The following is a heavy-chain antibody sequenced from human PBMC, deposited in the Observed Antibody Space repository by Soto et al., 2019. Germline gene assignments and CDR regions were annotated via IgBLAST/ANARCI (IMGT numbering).Heavy chain of an antibody. CDR2: FDPEDGET. V-gene: IGHV1-24*01. CDR3: ATDRRMITFGGVIARLDY. J-gene: IGHJ4*02. CDR1: GYTLTELS. D-gene: IGHD3-16*02. Sequence: ASVKVSCKVSGYTLTELSMHWVLQAPGKGLEWMGGFDPEDGETIYAQKFQGRVTMTEDTSTDTAYMELSSLRSEDTAVYYCATDRRMITFGGVIARLDYWGQGTLVTVSS.